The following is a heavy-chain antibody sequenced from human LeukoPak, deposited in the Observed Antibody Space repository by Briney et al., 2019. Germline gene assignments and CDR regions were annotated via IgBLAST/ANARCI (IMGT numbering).Heavy chain of an antibody. V-gene: IGHV3-64D*06. CDR2: ISSNGGST. Sequence: PGGSLRLSCSASGFTFSSHSVHWARQAPGKGLEFVSAISSNGGSTYYADSVKGRFTISRDNSKNTLYLQMSSLRAEDTAVYYCVRGGSTGSGYWFDPWGQGTLVTVSS. D-gene: IGHD6-25*01. CDR3: VRGGSTGSGYWFDP. CDR1: GFTFSSHS. J-gene: IGHJ5*02.